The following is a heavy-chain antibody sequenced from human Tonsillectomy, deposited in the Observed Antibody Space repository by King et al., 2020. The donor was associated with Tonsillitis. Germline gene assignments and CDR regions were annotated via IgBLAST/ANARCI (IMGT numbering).Heavy chain of an antibody. V-gene: IGHV4-31*03. CDR3: ARDRTNSGYDLGFDY. Sequence: QLQESGPGLVKPSQTLSLTCTVSGGSISSGGYYWSWIRQHPGKGLELIGYIYYRWSTYYYPSLKSRVTISVDTSKNQFSLKLSSVTAADTAVYYCARDRTNSGYDLGFDYWGQGTLVTVSS. CDR2: IYYRWST. J-gene: IGHJ4*02. CDR1: GGSISSGGYY. D-gene: IGHD5-12*01.